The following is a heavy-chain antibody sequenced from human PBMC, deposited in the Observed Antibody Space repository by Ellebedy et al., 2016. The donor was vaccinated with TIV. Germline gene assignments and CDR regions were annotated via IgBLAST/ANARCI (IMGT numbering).Heavy chain of an antibody. CDR1: GDSMIPYY. Sequence: MPSETLSLTCTVSGDSMIPYYWPWIRQTPGTGLEWIGSIHFSGTTMYNPSLKSRITISVDTSKNQFSLKLSSVTAADTAVYYCAREGYTEMATLNLDYWGQGTLVTVSS. CDR2: IHFSGTT. J-gene: IGHJ4*02. V-gene: IGHV4-59*12. CDR3: AREGYTEMATLNLDY. D-gene: IGHD5-24*01.